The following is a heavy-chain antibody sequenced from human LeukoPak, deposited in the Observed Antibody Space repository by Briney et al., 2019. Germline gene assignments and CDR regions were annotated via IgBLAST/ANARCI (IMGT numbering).Heavy chain of an antibody. V-gene: IGHV1-18*01. CDR3: ARDGEGDYGDNYYYYGMDV. J-gene: IGHJ6*02. CDR2: ISAYNGNT. D-gene: IGHD4-17*01. CDR1: GYTFTNYG. Sequence: GASVKVSCKASGYTFTNYGISWVRQAPGQGLEWMGWISAYNGNTNYAQKLQGRVTMTTDTSTSTAYMELRSLRSDDTAVYYCARDGEGDYGDNYYYYGMDVWGQGTTVTVSS.